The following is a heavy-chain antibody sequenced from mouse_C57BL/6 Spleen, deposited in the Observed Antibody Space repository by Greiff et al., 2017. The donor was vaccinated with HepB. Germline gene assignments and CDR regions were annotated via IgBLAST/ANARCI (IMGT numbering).Heavy chain of an antibody. CDR3: ARDYDGDRYIDY. CDR2: ISYDGNN. J-gene: IGHJ2*01. CDR1: GYSITSGYY. V-gene: IGHV3-6*01. D-gene: IGHD1-1*01. Sequence: EVKLVESGPGLVKPSQSLSLTCSVTGYSITSGYYWNWIRQFPGNKLEWMSYISYDGNNNYNPYLKNRISITRDTSKNQFFLKLNSVTTEDTATYYGARDYDGDRYIDYWGKGTTLTVSS.